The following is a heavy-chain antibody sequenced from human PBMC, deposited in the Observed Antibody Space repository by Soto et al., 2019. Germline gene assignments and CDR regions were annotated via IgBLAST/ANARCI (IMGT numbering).Heavy chain of an antibody. D-gene: IGHD3-22*01. CDR2: IGGRGTSS. V-gene: IGHV3-23*01. CDR3: AKSRYADSSGDYYDF. CDR1: GFTFSDYA. J-gene: IGHJ4*02. Sequence: PGGSLRLSCAASGFTFSDYAMSWVRQAPGKGLEWVSGIGGRGTSSYYADSVKGRFAIPRDNSYNTLFLQLHSLRAEDTAVYYCAKSRYADSSGDYYDFWGQGTRVTVSS.